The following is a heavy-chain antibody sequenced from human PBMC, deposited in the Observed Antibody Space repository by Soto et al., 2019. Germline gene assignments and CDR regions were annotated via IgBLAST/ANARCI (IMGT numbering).Heavy chain of an antibody. Sequence: EVQLLESGGGLVQPGGSLRLSCAASGFTFSSYGMTWVRQAPGKGLEWVSFSSATGAGTYYADSVKGRFTISRDNSKSTLYLQMTSLRADGTAVYYCAKDRRAGGNYGFYSDFWGQGALVIVSS. V-gene: IGHV3-23*01. CDR3: AKDRRAGGNYGFYSDF. D-gene: IGHD1-7*01. J-gene: IGHJ4*02. CDR2: SSATGAGT. CDR1: GFTFSSYG.